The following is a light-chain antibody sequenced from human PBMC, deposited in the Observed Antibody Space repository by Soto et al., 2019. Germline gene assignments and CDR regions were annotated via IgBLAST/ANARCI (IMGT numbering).Light chain of an antibody. CDR1: QSIPNSY. J-gene: IGKJ1*01. Sequence: EIVLTQSPGTLSLSPGERATLSCRASQSIPNSYLSWYQHKPGQAPRLLIHGASSRATGTPDRFSGSGSGTDLTLIIDRPEPEDFALYYCLQYGSTPGTFGQGTKVDLK. CDR3: LQYGSTPGT. CDR2: GAS. V-gene: IGKV3-20*01.